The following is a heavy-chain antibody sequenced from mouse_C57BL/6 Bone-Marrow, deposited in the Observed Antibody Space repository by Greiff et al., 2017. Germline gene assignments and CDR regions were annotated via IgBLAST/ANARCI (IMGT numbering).Heavy chain of an antibody. J-gene: IGHJ2*01. CDR3: ASTVYYFDY. CDR1: GYTFTSYG. Sequence: VKLVESGAELARPGASVKLSCKASGYTFTSYGISWVKQRTGQGLEWIGEIYPRSGNTYYNEKFKGKATLTADKYSSTAYMELRSLTSEDSAVYFWASTVYYFDYWGQGTTLTVSS. CDR2: IYPRSGNT. V-gene: IGHV1-81*01. D-gene: IGHD1-1*01.